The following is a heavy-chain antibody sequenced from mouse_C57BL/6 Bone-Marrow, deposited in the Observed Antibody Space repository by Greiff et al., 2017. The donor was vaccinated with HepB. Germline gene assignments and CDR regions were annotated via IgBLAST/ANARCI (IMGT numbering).Heavy chain of an antibody. J-gene: IGHJ4*01. CDR2: ISDGGSYT. Sequence: VKLVASGGGLVKPGGSLKLSCAASGFTFSSYAMSWVRQTPEKRLEWVATISDGGSYTSYPDNVKGRFTISRDNAKNNLYLQMSHLKSEDTAMYYCARDGPGAMDYWGQGTSVTVSS. CDR3: ARDGPGAMDY. CDR1: GFTFSSYA. V-gene: IGHV5-4*01.